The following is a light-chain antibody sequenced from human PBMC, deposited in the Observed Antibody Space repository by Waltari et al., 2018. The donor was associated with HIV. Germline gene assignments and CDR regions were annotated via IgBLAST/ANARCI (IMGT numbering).Light chain of an antibody. J-gene: IGLJ2*01. CDR3: QTWGTGIQV. CDR1: SGHINYV. CDR2: LNSDGRR. Sequence: QVVLTQPPSASASLGASVKPTCTLSSGHINYVIAWHPQQPPKGPRFLMKLNSDGRRSKGDGIPDRFSGSSSGAGRYLTISSLQSEDEADYFCQTWGTGIQVFGGGTRLTVL. V-gene: IGLV4-69*01.